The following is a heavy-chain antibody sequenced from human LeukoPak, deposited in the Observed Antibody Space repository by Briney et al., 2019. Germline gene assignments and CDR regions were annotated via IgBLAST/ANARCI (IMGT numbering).Heavy chain of an antibody. J-gene: IGHJ3*01. CDR1: GGSISSYY. CDR2: IYYSGST. D-gene: IGHD6-13*01. V-gene: IGHV4-59*01. Sequence: SETLSLTCTVSGGSISSYYWSWIRQPPGKGLEWIGYIYYSGSTNYNPSLKSRVTISVDTSKNQFSLKLSSVTAADTAVYYCARSWYSSSWDHAFDVWGQGTMVTVS. CDR3: ARSWYSSSWDHAFDV.